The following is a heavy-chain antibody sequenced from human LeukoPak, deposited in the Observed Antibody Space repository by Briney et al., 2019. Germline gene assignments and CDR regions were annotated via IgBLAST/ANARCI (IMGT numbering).Heavy chain of an antibody. V-gene: IGHV1-8*01. CDR3: ARDLEYYDFWSGYYDY. Sequence: SVKVSCKASGYTFTSYDINWVRQATGQGLEWMGWMKPKSGNAGYAQKFQGRVTITADESTSTAYMELSSLRSEDTAVYYCARDLEYYDFWSGYYDYWGQGTLVTVSS. D-gene: IGHD3-3*01. CDR1: GYTFTSYD. CDR2: MKPKSGNA. J-gene: IGHJ4*02.